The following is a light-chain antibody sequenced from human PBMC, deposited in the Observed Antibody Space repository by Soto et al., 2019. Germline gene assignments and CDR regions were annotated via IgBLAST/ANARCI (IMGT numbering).Light chain of an antibody. J-gene: IGLJ1*01. V-gene: IGLV2-14*01. CDR3: CSYAGVHTYV. CDR1: SSDVGSFNF. Sequence: QSVLTQPASVSGSPGQSITISCTGTSSDVGSFNFVSWYQQHPGKAPKLIIFEVTSRPSGVSSRFSGSKSGKTASLTISGLQADDEADYYCCSYAGVHTYVFGTETKLTVL. CDR2: EVT.